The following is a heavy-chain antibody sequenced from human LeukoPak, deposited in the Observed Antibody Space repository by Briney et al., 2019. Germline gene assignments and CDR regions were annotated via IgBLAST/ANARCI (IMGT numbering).Heavy chain of an antibody. CDR1: GGTFSSYA. V-gene: IGHV1-18*01. J-gene: IGHJ6*02. D-gene: IGHD3-10*01. Sequence: ASVKVSCKASGGTFSSYAISWVRQAPGQGLEWMGWISAYNGNTNYAQKLQGRVTMTTDTSTSTAYMELRSLRSDDTAVYYCARDRSITGAEYYYYGMDVWGQGTTVTVSS. CDR3: ARDRSITGAEYYYYGMDV. CDR2: ISAYNGNT.